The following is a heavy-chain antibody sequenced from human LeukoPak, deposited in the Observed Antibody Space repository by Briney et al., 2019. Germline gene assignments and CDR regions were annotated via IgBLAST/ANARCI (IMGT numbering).Heavy chain of an antibody. D-gene: IGHD6-19*01. CDR3: AGSQWLAYFDY. CDR2: IYTSGST. V-gene: IGHV4-61*02. J-gene: IGHJ4*02. Sequence: SQTLSLTCTVSGGSISSGSYYWSWIRQPAGKGLEWIGRIYTSGSTNYNPSLKSRVTISVDKSKNQFSLKLSSVTAADTAVYYCAGSQWLAYFDYWGQGTLVTVSS. CDR1: GGSISSGSYY.